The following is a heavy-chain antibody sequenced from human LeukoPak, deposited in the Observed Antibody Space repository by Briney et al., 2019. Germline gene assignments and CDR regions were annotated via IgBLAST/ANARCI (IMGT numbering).Heavy chain of an antibody. CDR1: HYSISSNYY. V-gene: IGHV4-38-2*02. CDR2: IYHSGST. D-gene: IGHD3-22*01. CDR3: ARSSGYMSY. Sequence: LETLSLTCTVSHYSISSNYYWGWSRQPPGKGLEWIGSIYHSGSTYYNPSLKSRVTISVDTSKNQFSLKLTSVTAADTAVYYCARSSGYMSYWGQGTRVAVSS. J-gene: IGHJ4*02.